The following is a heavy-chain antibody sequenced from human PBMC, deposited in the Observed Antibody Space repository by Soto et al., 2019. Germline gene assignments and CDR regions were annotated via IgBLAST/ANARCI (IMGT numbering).Heavy chain of an antibody. D-gene: IGHD1-20*01. CDR1: GGSFSGYY. CDR2: INHSGST. Sequence: QVQLQQWGAGLLKPSETLSLTCAVYGGSFSGYYWSWIRQPPGKGLEWIGEINHSGSTNYTPSLKSRVTISVDTSKNQFSLKLSSVTAADTAVYYCARSLRYNWKGSFYWGQGTLVTVSS. CDR3: ARSLRYNWKGSFY. J-gene: IGHJ4*02. V-gene: IGHV4-34*01.